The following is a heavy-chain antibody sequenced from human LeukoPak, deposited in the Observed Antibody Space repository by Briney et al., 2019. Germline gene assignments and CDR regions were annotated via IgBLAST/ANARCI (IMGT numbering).Heavy chain of an antibody. D-gene: IGHD1-26*01. J-gene: IGHJ6*02. V-gene: IGHV4-59*01. Sequence: SETLSLTCTVSGASINNYYWSWIRQPPGKGLEWIGYIYYSGSTNYNPSLNSRVTISIDTSKKQFSLNLTSVTAADTAVYFCARGSGTYNYYYYYGLDVWGQGTTVTVSS. CDR1: GASINNYY. CDR2: IYYSGST. CDR3: ARGSGTYNYYYYYGLDV.